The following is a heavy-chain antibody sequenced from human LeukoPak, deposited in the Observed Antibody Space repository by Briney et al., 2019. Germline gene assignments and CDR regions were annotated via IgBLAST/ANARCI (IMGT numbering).Heavy chain of an antibody. J-gene: IGHJ4*02. Sequence: ASVKVSCKASGYTFTSYYMHWVRQAPGQGLEWMGIINPSGGSTSYAQKFQGRVTMTRDTSTSTVYMELSGLRSEDTAVYYCARCGPSGSYYCAFDYWGQGTLVTVSS. V-gene: IGHV1-46*01. CDR3: ARCGPSGSYYCAFDY. CDR2: INPSGGST. CDR1: GYTFTSYY. D-gene: IGHD1-26*01.